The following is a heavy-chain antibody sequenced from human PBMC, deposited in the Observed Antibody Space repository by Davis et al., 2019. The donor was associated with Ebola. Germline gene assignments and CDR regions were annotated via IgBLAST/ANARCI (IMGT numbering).Heavy chain of an antibody. Sequence: ASVKVSCKASGYTISDYHMHWVRQAPGQGLEWMGSTDPNTGDTGFAQKFQGRFTMTGDASINTAYMELSSLRSDDTAVYFCARTAYNWGRDSWGQGTLVTVSS. CDR3: ARTAYNWGRDS. D-gene: IGHD1-20*01. V-gene: IGHV1-2*02. J-gene: IGHJ4*02. CDR2: TDPNTGDT. CDR1: GYTISDYH.